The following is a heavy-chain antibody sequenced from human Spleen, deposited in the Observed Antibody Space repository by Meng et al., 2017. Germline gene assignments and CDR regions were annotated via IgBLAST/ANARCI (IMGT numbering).Heavy chain of an antibody. V-gene: IGHV3-30*01. CDR1: GFTFSSYA. CDR2: ISYDGSNK. J-gene: IGHJ4*01. CDR3: SGHVDY. Sequence: QVQLVESGGGVVQPGRSLRLSCAASGFTFSSYAMHWVRQAPGKGLEWVAVISYDGSNKYYADSVKGRFTISRDNSKNTLYLQMNSLGAEDTAVYYCSGHVDYWGHGTLVTVSS.